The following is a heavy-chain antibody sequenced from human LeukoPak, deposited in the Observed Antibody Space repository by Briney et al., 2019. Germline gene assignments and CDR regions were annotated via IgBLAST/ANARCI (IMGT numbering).Heavy chain of an antibody. CDR1: GDSISRYY. V-gene: IGHV4-4*07. D-gene: IGHD6-13*01. CDR3: ARGIAAAVFDY. J-gene: IGHJ4*02. Sequence: PSDTLSLTCTVSGDSISRYYWSWIPQPAGKGLEWIGRIYTSGSTNYNPSLKSRVTMSVDTSKNQFSLKLSSVTAADTAVYYCARGIAAAVFDYWGQGTLVTVSS. CDR2: IYTSGST.